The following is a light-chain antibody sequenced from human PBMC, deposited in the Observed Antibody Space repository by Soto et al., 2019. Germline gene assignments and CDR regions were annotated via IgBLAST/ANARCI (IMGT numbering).Light chain of an antibody. CDR1: QNVNNW. Sequence: DIQMTQSPSTLSASVGDRVIISCRASQNVNNWLAWYQQNPGKAPNLLIYDASSLESGVPSRFSGSGSGTEFTLTISSLQPDDFATYYCQQYHSSSPFTFGPGTTVYV. CDR3: QQYHSSSPFT. V-gene: IGKV1-5*01. CDR2: DAS. J-gene: IGKJ3*01.